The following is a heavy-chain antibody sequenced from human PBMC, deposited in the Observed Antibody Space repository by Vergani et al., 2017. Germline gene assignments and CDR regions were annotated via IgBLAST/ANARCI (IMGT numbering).Heavy chain of an antibody. Sequence: QVQLVQSGAEVKKPGASVKVSCKASGYTFTSYGISWVRQAPGQGLEWMGWISAYSGNTNYAQKLHGRVTMTTDTSTTTAYMDLRSLRSDDTAVYYCARDEVVRYIVGATNPVGVMDVWGQGTTVTVSS. CDR3: ARDEVVRYIVGATNPVGVMDV. D-gene: IGHD1-26*01. J-gene: IGHJ6*02. CDR1: GYTFTSYG. V-gene: IGHV1-18*04. CDR2: ISAYSGNT.